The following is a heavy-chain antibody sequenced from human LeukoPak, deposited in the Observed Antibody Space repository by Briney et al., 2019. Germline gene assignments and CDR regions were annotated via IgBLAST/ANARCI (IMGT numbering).Heavy chain of an antibody. J-gene: IGHJ4*02. Sequence: SETLSLTCTVSGGSISGYYWSWIRQPPGKGLEWIGYIFYSGSTNYNPSLKSRVTISVDTSKNQFSLKLSSVTAADTAVYYCARRPTVTTFFDYWGQGTLVTVSS. D-gene: IGHD2/OR15-2a*01. CDR3: ARRPTVTTFFDY. CDR1: GGSISGYY. V-gene: IGHV4-59*01. CDR2: IFYSGST.